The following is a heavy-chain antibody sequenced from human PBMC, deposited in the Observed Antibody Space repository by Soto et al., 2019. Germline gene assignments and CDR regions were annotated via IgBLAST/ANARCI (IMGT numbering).Heavy chain of an antibody. CDR3: ARESDLYNWFDP. CDR2: ISSSSTTI. J-gene: IGHJ5*02. CDR1: GFTFSSYS. V-gene: IGHV3-48*01. Sequence: EVQLVESGGGLVQPGGSLRLSCAASGFTFSSYSMNWVRQAPGKGLEWVSYISSSSTTIYYTDSVKGRFTISRDNAKNSLYLQMNSLRAEDTAVHYCARESDLYNWFDPWGQGTLVTVSS.